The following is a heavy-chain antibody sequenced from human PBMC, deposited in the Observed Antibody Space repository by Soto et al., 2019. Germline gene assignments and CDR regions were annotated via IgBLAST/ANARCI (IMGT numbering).Heavy chain of an antibody. D-gene: IGHD1-26*01. Sequence: GGSLRLSCAASGVTLSDFYMTWIRQAPGKGLEWLSYISPNSNYREYADSVKGRHNTYRDNSKNTLYLQMNSLRAEDTAIYYCEKGREMAASGQFAYWAQRTPVTVSS. V-gene: IGHV3-11*03. CDR3: EKGREMAASGQFAY. J-gene: IGHJ4*02. CDR2: ISPNSNYR. CDR1: GVTLSDFY.